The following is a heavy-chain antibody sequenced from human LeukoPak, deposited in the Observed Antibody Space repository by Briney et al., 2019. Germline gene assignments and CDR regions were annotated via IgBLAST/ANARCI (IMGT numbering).Heavy chain of an antibody. Sequence: SETLSLTCTVSGGSISSSSHFWDWIRQPPGKGLEWIGSIYYSGSTYYNPSLKSRVTISVDTSKNQFSLKLSSVTAADTAVYYCARGATGNFDYWGQGTLVTVSS. CDR3: ARGATGNFDY. V-gene: IGHV4-39*01. CDR2: IYYSGST. J-gene: IGHJ4*02. D-gene: IGHD1-26*01. CDR1: GGSISSSSHF.